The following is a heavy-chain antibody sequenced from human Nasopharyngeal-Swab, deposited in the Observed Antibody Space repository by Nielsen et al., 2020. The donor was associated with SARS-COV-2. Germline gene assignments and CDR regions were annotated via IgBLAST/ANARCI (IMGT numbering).Heavy chain of an antibody. CDR2: IVVGSGKT. CDR3: AAIDLSSTSYGDWYFDL. V-gene: IGHV1-58*02. CDR1: GFSFPSSA. J-gene: IGHJ2*01. D-gene: IGHD2-2*01. Sequence: SVKVSCKASGFSFPSSAMQWLRQAHGQGLEWIGWIVVGSGKTNYAQKFQERATISRDRSTSTVYMELSSLRSDDTAVYYCAAIDLSSTSYGDWYFDLWGRGTLVTVSS.